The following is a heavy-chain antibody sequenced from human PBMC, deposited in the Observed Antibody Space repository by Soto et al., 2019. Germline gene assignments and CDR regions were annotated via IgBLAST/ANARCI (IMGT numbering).Heavy chain of an antibody. J-gene: IGHJ4*02. CDR2: IVVGSGNT. V-gene: IGHV1-58*01. Sequence: SVKVSSKASGFTFTSSAVQWVRQARGQRLEWIGWIVVGSGNTNYAQKFQERVTITRDMSTSTAYMELSSLRSEDTAVYYCAATGPNGDYVVYWGQGTLVTVSS. CDR3: AATGPNGDYVVY. CDR1: GFTFTSSA. D-gene: IGHD4-17*01.